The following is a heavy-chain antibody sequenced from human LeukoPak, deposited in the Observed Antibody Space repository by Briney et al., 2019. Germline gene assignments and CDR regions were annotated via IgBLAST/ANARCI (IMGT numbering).Heavy chain of an antibody. J-gene: IGHJ3*02. CDR2: IYHSGST. D-gene: IGHD2-2*01. Sequence: SETLSLTCSVSLGSINSDYWSWIRQPPGKGLEWIGYIYHSGSTRYNPSLKSRVTISMDTSKNQFSLEVRSVTAADTAVYYCATSVLPVVPAAGYDAFDIWGQGTMVTVSS. CDR3: ATSVLPVVPAAGYDAFDI. V-gene: IGHV4-59*08. CDR1: LGSINSDY.